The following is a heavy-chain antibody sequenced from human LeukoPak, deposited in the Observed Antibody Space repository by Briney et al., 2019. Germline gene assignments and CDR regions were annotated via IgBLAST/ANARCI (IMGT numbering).Heavy chain of an antibody. Sequence: GASVKVSCKASGGTFSSYAISWVRQAPGQGLEWMGRIIPILGIANYAQKFQGRVTMTRDTSTSTVYMELSSLRSEDTAVYYCARDQSNIFGVVTGDYWGQGTLVTVSS. J-gene: IGHJ4*02. D-gene: IGHD3-3*01. CDR3: ARDQSNIFGVVTGDY. CDR1: GGTFSSYA. CDR2: IIPILGIA. V-gene: IGHV1-69*04.